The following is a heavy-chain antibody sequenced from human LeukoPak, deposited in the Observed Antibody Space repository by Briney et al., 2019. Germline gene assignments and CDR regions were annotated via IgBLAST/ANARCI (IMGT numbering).Heavy chain of an antibody. Sequence: SETLSLTCTVSGGSISSYYWSWIRQPAGKGLEWIGRIYTCGSTNYNPSLKSRVTMSVDTSKNQFSLKLSSVTAADTAVYYCARGFRSGYYDSSGYLYYFDYWGQGTLVTVSS. CDR3: ARGFRSGYYDSSGYLYYFDY. CDR2: IYTCGST. J-gene: IGHJ4*02. CDR1: GGSISSYY. V-gene: IGHV4-4*07. D-gene: IGHD3-22*01.